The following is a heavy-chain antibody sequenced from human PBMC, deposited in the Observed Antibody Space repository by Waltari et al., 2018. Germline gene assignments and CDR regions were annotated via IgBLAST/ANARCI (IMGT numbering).Heavy chain of an antibody. V-gene: IGHV4-59*11. CDR1: GGSISSHY. CDR3: ARDPPIAAAGTFGCDI. J-gene: IGHJ3*02. D-gene: IGHD6-13*01. CDR2: IYYSGST. Sequence: QVQLQESGPGLVKPSETLSLTCTVSGGSISSHYWSWIRQPPGKGLEWIGYIYYSGSTNYNPSLKSRVTISVDTSKNQFSLKLSSVTAADTAVYYCARDPPIAAAGTFGCDIWGQGTMVTVSS.